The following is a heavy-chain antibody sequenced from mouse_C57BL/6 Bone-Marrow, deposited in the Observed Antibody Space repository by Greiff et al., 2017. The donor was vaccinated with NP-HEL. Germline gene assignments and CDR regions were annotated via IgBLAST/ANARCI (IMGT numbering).Heavy chain of an antibody. CDR2: IWTGGGT. CDR1: GFSLTSYA. J-gene: IGHJ4*01. Sequence: VKLQESGPGLVAPSQSLSITCTVSGFSLTSYAISWVRQPPGKGLEWLGVIWTGGGTNYNSALKSRLSISKDNSKSQVFLKMNRLQNDDTARYYCARNWFYAMDYWGQGTSVTVSA. D-gene: IGHD2-2*01. CDR3: ARNWFYAMDY. V-gene: IGHV2-9-1*01.